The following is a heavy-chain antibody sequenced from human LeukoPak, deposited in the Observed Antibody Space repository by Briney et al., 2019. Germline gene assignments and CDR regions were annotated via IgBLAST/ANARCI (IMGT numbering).Heavy chain of an antibody. D-gene: IGHD6-19*01. CDR3: AREDSSGWPENYYYGMDV. V-gene: IGHV3-64*01. J-gene: IGHJ6*02. CDR2: ISSNGGST. Sequence: GGSLRLSCAASGFTFSSYAMPWVRQAPGKGLEYVSAISSNGGSTYYANSVKGRFTISRDNSKNTLYLQMGSLRAEDMAVYYCAREDSSGWPENYYYGMDVWGQGTTVTVSS. CDR1: GFTFSSYA.